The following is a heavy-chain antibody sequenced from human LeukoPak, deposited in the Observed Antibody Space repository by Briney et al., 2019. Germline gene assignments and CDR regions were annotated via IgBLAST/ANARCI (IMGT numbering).Heavy chain of an antibody. CDR3: ARELGNGDTYANVPLGH. V-gene: IGHV3-21*01. D-gene: IGHD5-18*01. J-gene: IGHJ4*02. Sequence: GGSLRLSCTTSGFTFRSSSFNWVREVPGKGLEWVASISSSGSYKYYADSVEGRFTISRDNAKDSLFLQMDNLRVEDTAVYFCARELGNGDTYANVPLGHWGQGTLVTVSS. CDR1: GFTFRSSS. CDR2: ISSSGSYK.